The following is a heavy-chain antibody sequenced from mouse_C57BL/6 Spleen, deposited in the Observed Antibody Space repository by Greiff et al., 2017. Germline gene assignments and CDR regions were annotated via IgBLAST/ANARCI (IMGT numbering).Heavy chain of an antibody. CDR1: GYAFRSSW. J-gene: IGHJ2*01. V-gene: IGHV1-82*01. D-gene: IGHD1-1*01. Sequence: QVQLQQSGPELVKPGASVKISCKASGYAFRSSWMNWVKQRPGKGLEWIGRIYPGDGDTNYNGKFKGKATLTADKSSSTAYMQHSSLRSEDSAVYFCARGLEYYGSSYPYFDYWGQGTTLTVSS. CDR3: ARGLEYYGSSYPYFDY. CDR2: IYPGDGDT.